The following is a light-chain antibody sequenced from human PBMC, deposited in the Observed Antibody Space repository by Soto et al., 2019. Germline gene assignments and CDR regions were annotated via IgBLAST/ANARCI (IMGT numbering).Light chain of an antibody. V-gene: IGLV2-8*01. Sequence: QSVLTQPPSASGSPGQSVTISCTGTGSDVGGYNYVSWYQQHPGKAPKLMIYEVSKRPSGVPDRFSGSKSGNTASLTVSGLQAEDEADYYCSSYAGSNNFGVFGGGTKLTVL. CDR1: GSDVGGYNY. J-gene: IGLJ2*01. CDR2: EVS. CDR3: SSYAGSNNFGV.